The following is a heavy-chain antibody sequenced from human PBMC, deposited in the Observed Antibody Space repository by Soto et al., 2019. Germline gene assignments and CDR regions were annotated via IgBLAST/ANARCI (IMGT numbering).Heavy chain of an antibody. V-gene: IGHV2-5*01. J-gene: IGHJ3*02. CDR3: EHSGVGSSSWDRTFDM. CDR1: GFSFSTSGVS. D-gene: IGHD6-13*01. Sequence: SAPTLVNTTQTLTRTCTFSGFSFSTSGVSVGWIREPPGKALEGLALIYWNDDKRYSPSLKSRLTITKDTSKNQVDLTMTNMDPVDTATYYCEHSGVGSSSWDRTFDMWGHGTMVTVSS. CDR2: IYWNDDK.